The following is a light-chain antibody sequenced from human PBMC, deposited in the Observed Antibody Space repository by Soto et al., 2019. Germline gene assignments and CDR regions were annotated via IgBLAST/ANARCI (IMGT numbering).Light chain of an antibody. Sequence: EIVLTQSPGTLSLSPGERATLSCRASQSVSNNYLAWYQQKPGQAPRLLIYGASSRATGIPDRFSGSGSGTDFTLTISRLEPEDFAVYYCQQYGSSRLTFGQRTRPEI. CDR1: QSVSNNY. CDR2: GAS. CDR3: QQYGSSRLT. V-gene: IGKV3-20*01. J-gene: IGKJ5*01.